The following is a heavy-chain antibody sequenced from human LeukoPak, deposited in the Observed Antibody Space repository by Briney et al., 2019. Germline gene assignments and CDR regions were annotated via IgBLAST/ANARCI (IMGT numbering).Heavy chain of an antibody. CDR1: GGSISSGGYY. J-gene: IGHJ2*01. CDR3: ARALGGSGSPQWYFDL. CDR2: IYYSGST. V-gene: IGHV4-31*03. Sequence: SETLSLTCTVSGGSISSGGYYWSWIRQHPGKGLEWIGYIYYSGSTYYNPSLKSRVTISVDTSKNQFSVKLSSVTAADTAVYYCARALGGSGSPQWYFDLWGRGTLVTVSS. D-gene: IGHD3-10*01.